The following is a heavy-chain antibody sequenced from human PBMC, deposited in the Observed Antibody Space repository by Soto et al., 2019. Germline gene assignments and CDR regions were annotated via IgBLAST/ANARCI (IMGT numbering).Heavy chain of an antibody. J-gene: IGHJ4*02. CDR2: IWYDGSNK. CDR3: AREPYYYDSSGYGPFDY. Sequence: LRLSCAASGFTFSSYGMHWVRQAPGKGLEWVAVIWYDGSNKYYADSVKGRFTISRDNSKNTLYLQMNSLRAEDTAVYYCAREPYYYDSSGYGPFDYWGQGTLVTVSS. CDR1: GFTFSSYG. D-gene: IGHD3-22*01. V-gene: IGHV3-33*01.